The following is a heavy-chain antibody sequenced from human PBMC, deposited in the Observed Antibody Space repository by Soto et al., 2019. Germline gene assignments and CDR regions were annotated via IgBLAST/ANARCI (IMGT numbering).Heavy chain of an antibody. CDR3: ARSVLEGGMLSDY. Sequence: QVQLQESGPGLVKPSQTLSLTCTVSGGSISSGGYYWSWIRQHPGKGLEWIGYIYYIGSTYYNPSLKSRVTISVDTSKNQCTLKLRSVTAAETAVYYCARSVLEGGMLSDYWGQASRVTVSA. D-gene: IGHD2-8*01. CDR1: GGSISSGGYY. V-gene: IGHV4-31*03. CDR2: IYYIGST. J-gene: IGHJ4*02.